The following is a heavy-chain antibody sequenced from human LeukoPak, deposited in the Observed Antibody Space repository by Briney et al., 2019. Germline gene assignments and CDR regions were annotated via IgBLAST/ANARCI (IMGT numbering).Heavy chain of an antibody. CDR2: ISSSSSYI. D-gene: IGHD2-2*01. Sequence: PGGSPRLSCAASGFTFSSYSMNWVRQAPGKGLEWVSSISSSSSYIYYADSVKGRFTISRDNAKNSLYLQMNRLRAEDTAVYYCATDPGGVVVPAASVGYWGQGTLVTVSS. J-gene: IGHJ4*02. CDR3: ATDPGGVVVPAASVGY. V-gene: IGHV3-21*01. CDR1: GFTFSSYS.